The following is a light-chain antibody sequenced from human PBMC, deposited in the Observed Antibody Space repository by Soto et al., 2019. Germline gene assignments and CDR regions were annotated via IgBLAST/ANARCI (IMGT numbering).Light chain of an antibody. V-gene: IGLV2-23*01. CDR1: SSDVGSYNL. J-gene: IGLJ2*01. CDR2: EGS. CDR3: RSYAGSSTLV. Sequence: QSALTQPASVSGSPGQAITISCTGTSSDVGSYNLVSWYQQHPGKAPKLMIYEGSKRHSGVSNRFSGSKSGNTASLTISGLQAEDEADYYCRSYAGSSTLVFGGGTKVTVL.